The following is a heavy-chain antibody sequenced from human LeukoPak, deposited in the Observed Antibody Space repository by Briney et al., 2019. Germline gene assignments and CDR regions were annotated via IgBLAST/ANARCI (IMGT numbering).Heavy chain of an antibody. J-gene: IGHJ6*03. Sequence: GGSLRLSCVASGFSFSSYAMNWVRQGAGKGLEWVSGIVGSDDSTYHADSVRGWFTISRDNSKNTLYLHMNSLSGEDTAVYYCARGRRTDFHYYNCMDVWGKGTAVTVSS. CDR2: IVGSDDST. D-gene: IGHD3-3*01. CDR3: ARGRRTDFHYYNCMDV. V-gene: IGHV3-23*01. CDR1: GFSFSSYA.